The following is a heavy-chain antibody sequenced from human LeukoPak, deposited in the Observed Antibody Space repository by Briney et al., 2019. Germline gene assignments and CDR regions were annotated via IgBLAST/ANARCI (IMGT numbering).Heavy chain of an antibody. V-gene: IGHV3-30-3*01. CDR1: GFTFSKHN. Sequence: GGSLRLSCAASGFTFSKHNMHWVRQAPGKGLEWVALILADGGNKYYADSVKGRFTTSRDNSNSTLYVQMNSLRVEDTAMYYCARDHSSDWYSLVVTSEYFQHWGQGTLVTVSS. J-gene: IGHJ1*01. CDR3: ARDHSSDWYSLVVTSEYFQH. D-gene: IGHD6-19*01. CDR2: ILADGGNK.